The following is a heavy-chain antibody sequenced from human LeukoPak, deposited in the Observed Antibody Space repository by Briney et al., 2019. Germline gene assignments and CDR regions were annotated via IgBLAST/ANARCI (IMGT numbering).Heavy chain of an antibody. CDR2: ISYDGTNK. J-gene: IGHJ4*02. Sequence: GGSLRLSCAASGFTFSSCAMSWVRQAPGKGLEWMAVISYDGTNKYYADSVKGRFPISRDNSKNTLYLQMNSLRAEDTAVYYCAKDLNYDFWSGLGNWGQGTLVTVSS. CDR1: GFTFSSCA. V-gene: IGHV3-30*18. D-gene: IGHD3-3*01. CDR3: AKDLNYDFWSGLGN.